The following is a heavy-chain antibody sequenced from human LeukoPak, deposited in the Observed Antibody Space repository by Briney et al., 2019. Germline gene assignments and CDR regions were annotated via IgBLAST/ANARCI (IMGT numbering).Heavy chain of an antibody. Sequence: GESLKISCKNSGYSFTTYWIAWVRQMPGKGLEWMGIIYPGDSDTRYSPSLQGQVTISVDTSIGTAYLQWSSLKASDTAIYYCARQNDFRLDYWGQGTLVTVSS. D-gene: IGHD3-3*01. CDR3: ARQNDFRLDY. CDR1: GYSFTTYW. CDR2: IYPGDSDT. V-gene: IGHV5-51*01. J-gene: IGHJ4*02.